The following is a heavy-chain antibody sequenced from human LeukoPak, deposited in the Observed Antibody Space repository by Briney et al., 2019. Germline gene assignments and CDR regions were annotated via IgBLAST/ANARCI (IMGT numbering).Heavy chain of an antibody. CDR2: INHIGST. Sequence: SETLSLTCAVYGGSFSGYYWSWIRQPPGKGLEWIGEINHIGSTNYNPSLKSRVTISVDTSKNQFSLKLSSVTAADTAVYYCARGGSRLLWFGEPQRYYFDNWGQGTLVTVSS. CDR3: ARGGSRLLWFGEPQRYYFDN. V-gene: IGHV4-34*01. CDR1: GGSFSGYY. D-gene: IGHD3-10*01. J-gene: IGHJ4*02.